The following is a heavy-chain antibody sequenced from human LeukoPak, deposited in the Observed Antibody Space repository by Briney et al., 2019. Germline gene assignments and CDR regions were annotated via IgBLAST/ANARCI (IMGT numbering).Heavy chain of an antibody. CDR3: ARAPDRVYYGMDV. D-gene: IGHD3-10*01. V-gene: IGHV4-31*03. Sequence: PSETLSLTCTVSGGSISSGGYYWSWIRQHPGKGLEWIGYIYYSGSTYYNPSLKSRVTISVDTSKNQFSLKLSSVTAADTAVYYCARAPDRVYYGMDVWGQGTTVTVSS. CDR2: IYYSGST. CDR1: GGSISSGGYY. J-gene: IGHJ6*02.